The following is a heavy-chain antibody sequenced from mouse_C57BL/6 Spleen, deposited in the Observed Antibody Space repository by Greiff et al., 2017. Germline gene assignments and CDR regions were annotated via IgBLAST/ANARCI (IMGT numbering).Heavy chain of an antibody. D-gene: IGHD1-1*01. CDR2: IHPNSGST. CDR3: ASEPTVVATGFDY. J-gene: IGHJ2*01. Sequence: QVQLQQSGAELVKPGASVKLSCKASGYTFTSYWMHWVKQRPGQGLEWIGMIHPNSGSTNYNEKFKSKATLTVDKSSSTAYMQLSSLTSEDSAVYYCASEPTVVATGFDYWGQGTTLTVSS. V-gene: IGHV1-64*01. CDR1: GYTFTSYW.